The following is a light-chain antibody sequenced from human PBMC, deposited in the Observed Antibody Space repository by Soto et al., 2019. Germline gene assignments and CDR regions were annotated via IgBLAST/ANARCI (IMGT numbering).Light chain of an antibody. V-gene: IGLV2-8*01. J-gene: IGLJ3*02. CDR3: RSFAAGNTWV. CDR1: SSDVGATNY. Sequence: QSALTQPPSASGSPGQSVTISYTGTSSDVGATNYVSWYQQHAGKAPKLVIYAVTKRPAGVHDRLSGSTSANTSSLAVSGLHAEDEAEYYCRSFAAGNTWVFGGGTTLTVL. CDR2: AVT.